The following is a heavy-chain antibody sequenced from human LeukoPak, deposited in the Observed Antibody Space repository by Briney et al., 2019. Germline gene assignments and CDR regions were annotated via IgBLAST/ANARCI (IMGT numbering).Heavy chain of an antibody. CDR3: AKSGYNRFDY. Sequence: PGGSLGLSCAASGFTFSSYAMSWVRQAPGKGLEWVSSFSGSGGGTYYADSVKGRFTISRDNSKNTLYLQMNSLRADDTAVYFCAKSGYNRFDYWGQGTLVTVSS. CDR1: GFTFSSYA. V-gene: IGHV3-23*01. J-gene: IGHJ4*02. CDR2: FSGSGGGT. D-gene: IGHD5-24*01.